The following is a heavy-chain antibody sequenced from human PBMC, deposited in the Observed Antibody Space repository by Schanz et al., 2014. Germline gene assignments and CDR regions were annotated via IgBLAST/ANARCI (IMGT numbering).Heavy chain of an antibody. CDR3: ARGADWNLHY. D-gene: IGHD1-1*01. V-gene: IGHV3-13*01. J-gene: IGHJ4*02. CDR1: GFTLSNSD. Sequence: EVQLLESGGGLVQPGGSLRLSCAASGFTLSNSDMYWVRQGTGKGLEWVSTIGYLGDTYYPDSVKGRFTVSRDSGQMSLYLQMNSLRAGDTTVYYCARGADWNLHYWGQGALVTVSS. CDR2: IGYLGDT.